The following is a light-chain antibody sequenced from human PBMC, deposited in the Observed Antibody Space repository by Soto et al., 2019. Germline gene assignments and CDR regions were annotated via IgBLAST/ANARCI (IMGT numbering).Light chain of an antibody. CDR3: QNTTDFT. V-gene: IGKV1-5*01. Sequence: DIQMTQSPSTLAASVGDTVTMTCRSSSKWLAWYQKKPGKAPKLLIYDISNLERGLPPRFSGSPSGAESTLTITGLQLDELLTYYCQNTTDFTFGQGTKVEIK. CDR1: SSSKW. J-gene: IGKJ2*01. CDR2: DIS.